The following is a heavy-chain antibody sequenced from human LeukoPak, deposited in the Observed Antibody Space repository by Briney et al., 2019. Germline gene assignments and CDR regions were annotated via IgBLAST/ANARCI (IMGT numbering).Heavy chain of an antibody. CDR3: ARDDCGGDCYLVNWFDP. D-gene: IGHD2-21*02. CDR2: INPNSGGT. V-gene: IGHV1-2*02. Sequence: ASVKVSCKASGYTFTGYYMHWVRQAPGQGLEWMGWINPNSGGTNYAQKFQGRVTMTRDTSISTAYMELSRLRSDDTAVYYCARDDCGGDCYLVNWFDPRGQGTLVTVSS. J-gene: IGHJ5*02. CDR1: GYTFTGYY.